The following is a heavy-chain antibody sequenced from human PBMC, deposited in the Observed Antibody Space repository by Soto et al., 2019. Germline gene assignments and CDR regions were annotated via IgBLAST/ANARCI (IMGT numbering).Heavy chain of an antibody. V-gene: IGHV1-69*12. CDR1: GGTFSSYA. Sequence: QVQLVQSGAEVKKPGSSVKVSCKASGGTFSSYAISWVRQAPGQGLEWMGGIIPIFGTANYAQKFQGRVTMTADESTSTAYMELSSLRSEDTAVYYCARRRAYCGGDCYSSFDYWGQGTLVTVSS. D-gene: IGHD2-21*02. J-gene: IGHJ4*02. CDR3: ARRRAYCGGDCYSSFDY. CDR2: IIPIFGTA.